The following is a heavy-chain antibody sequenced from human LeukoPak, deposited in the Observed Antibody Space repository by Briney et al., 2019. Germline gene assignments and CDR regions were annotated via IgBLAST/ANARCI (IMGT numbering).Heavy chain of an antibody. D-gene: IGHD2-15*01. CDR2: INPNSGGT. V-gene: IGHV1-2*02. CDR3: ASGGYCSGGSCYGIGDY. CDR1: GYTFTGYY. J-gene: IGHJ4*02. Sequence: ASVKVSCKASGYTFTGYYMHWVRQAPGQGLEWMGWINPNSGGTNYAQKFQGRVTMTRDTSISTAYMELSRLRSDDTAAYYCASGGYCSGGSCYGIGDYWGQGTLVTVSS.